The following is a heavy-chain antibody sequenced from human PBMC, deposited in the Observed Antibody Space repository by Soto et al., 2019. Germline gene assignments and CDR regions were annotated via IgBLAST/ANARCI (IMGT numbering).Heavy chain of an antibody. D-gene: IGHD2-15*01. V-gene: IGHV3-33*01. CDR3: ARDFCSGGSCRAYYYYYGMDV. Sequence: LRLSCAASGFTFSSYGMHWVRQAPGKGLEWVAVIWYDGSNKYYADSVKGRFTISRDNSKNTLYLQMNSLRAEDTAVYYCARDFCSGGSCRAYYYYYGMDVWGQGTTVTVSS. CDR2: IWYDGSNK. J-gene: IGHJ6*02. CDR1: GFTFSSYG.